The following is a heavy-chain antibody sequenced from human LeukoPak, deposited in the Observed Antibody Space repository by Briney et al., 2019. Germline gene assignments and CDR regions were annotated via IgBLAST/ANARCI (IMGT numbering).Heavy chain of an antibody. V-gene: IGHV3-74*01. CDR2: INSDGSST. Sequence: GGSLRLSCAASGFTFSSYWMHWVRQAPGKGLVWVSRINSDGSSTSYADSEKGRFTISRDNAKNTLYLQMNSLRAEDTAVYYCARENYDSSGYVAPFDPWGQGTLAIVSS. CDR3: ARENYDSSGYVAPFDP. D-gene: IGHD3-22*01. J-gene: IGHJ5*02. CDR1: GFTFSSYW.